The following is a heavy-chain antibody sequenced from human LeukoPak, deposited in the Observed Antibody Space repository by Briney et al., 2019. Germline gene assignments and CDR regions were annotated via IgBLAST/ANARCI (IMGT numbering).Heavy chain of an antibody. D-gene: IGHD3-3*01. V-gene: IGHV4-31*03. CDR2: ISYSGRT. J-gene: IGHJ6*02. CDR1: SGSISAAGYY. CDR3: ARAPFCIGNNCYHPPYYYFGMDV. Sequence: SETLSLTCTVSSGSISAAGYYWSWIRQHPGKGREGIGYISYSGRTYYNPSLKSRVSISGDTSKDQFYLEMTSVTAADTGVYYCARAPFCIGNNCYHPPYYYFGMDVWATGPRSPSP.